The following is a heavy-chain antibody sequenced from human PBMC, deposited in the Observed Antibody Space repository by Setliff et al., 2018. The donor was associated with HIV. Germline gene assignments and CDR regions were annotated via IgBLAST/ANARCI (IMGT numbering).Heavy chain of an antibody. D-gene: IGHD2-2*01. CDR3: AKARGLATVPYYYYYMDV. V-gene: IGHV3-13*01. Sequence: GGSLRLSCAASGFTFSKYYMNWVRQTPGKGLEWVSVIGAAGGTSYRNSVKGQFIVSRENAKNSLYLQMNSLRAEDTAVYYCAKARGLATVPYYYYYMDVWGKGTTVTVSS. CDR2: IGAAGGT. CDR1: GFTFSKYY. J-gene: IGHJ6*03.